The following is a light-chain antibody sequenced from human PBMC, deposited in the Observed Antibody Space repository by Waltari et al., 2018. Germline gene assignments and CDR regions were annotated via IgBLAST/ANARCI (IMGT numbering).Light chain of an antibody. CDR2: GAS. Sequence: DIQMTQSPSSVSASVGDRVTITCRAGQGISTWLAWYQQKPGKAPKVLIYGASTLLTGVPSRFSGSGSGTAFTLTISNLQPEDFATYFCQQGNSFPPTFGQGTRVEVK. CDR1: QGISTW. CDR3: QQGNSFPPT. V-gene: IGKV1-12*01. J-gene: IGKJ1*01.